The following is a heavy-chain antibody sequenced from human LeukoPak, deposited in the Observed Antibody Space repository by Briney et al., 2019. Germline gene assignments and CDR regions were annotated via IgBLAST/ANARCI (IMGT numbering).Heavy chain of an antibody. CDR1: EYSFTRYW. V-gene: IGHV5-51*01. D-gene: IGHD5-12*01. Sequence: GESLKISCQGSEYSFTRYWIGWVRQMPGKGLEWMGTIYPGDSDTRYSPSFQGQVTISADKSISTAYLQWSSLKASDTAMYYCATLGRVAASWDYWGQGTLVTVSS. J-gene: IGHJ4*02. CDR2: IYPGDSDT. CDR3: ATLGRVAASWDY.